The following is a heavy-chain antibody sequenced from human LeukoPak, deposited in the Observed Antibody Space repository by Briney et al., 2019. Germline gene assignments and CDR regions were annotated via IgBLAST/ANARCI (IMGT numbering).Heavy chain of an antibody. CDR1: GYTFTSYA. Sequence: ASVKVSCKASGYTFTSYAMNWVRQAPGQGLEWMGWINPNSGGTNYAQKFQGRVTMTRDTSISTAYMELSRLRSDDTAVYYCARDSSGWYALLDYWGQGTLVTVSS. J-gene: IGHJ4*02. CDR2: INPNSGGT. V-gene: IGHV1-2*02. D-gene: IGHD6-19*01. CDR3: ARDSSGWYALLDY.